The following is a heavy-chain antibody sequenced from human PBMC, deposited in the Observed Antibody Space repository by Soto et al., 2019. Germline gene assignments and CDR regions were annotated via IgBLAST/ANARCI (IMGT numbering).Heavy chain of an antibody. J-gene: IGHJ5*02. CDR2: IYYSGSA. CDR1: GGSISSGGYY. Sequence: QVQLQESGPGLVKPSQTLSLTCTVSGGSISSGGYYWSWIRQHPGKGQEWIGYIYYSGSAYYNPSLKSRVTISVDTSKNQFSLRLSSVTAADTAVYYCARDAGGWHQLLSPWFDPWGQGTLVTVSS. CDR3: ARDAGGWHQLLSPWFDP. V-gene: IGHV4-31*03. D-gene: IGHD2-2*01.